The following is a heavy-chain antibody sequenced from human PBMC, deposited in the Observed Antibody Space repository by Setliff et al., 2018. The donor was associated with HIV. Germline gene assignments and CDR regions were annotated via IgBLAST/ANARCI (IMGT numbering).Heavy chain of an antibody. Sequence: PSETLSLTCTVSGGSISTSRYYWGWIRQPPGKGLEWIGSINYRGNTYYNPSLTSRAAIFVDTSKNQISLKLSPVTAADTAVYYCASLNGSESPYIYYYYMDVWGKGTTVTVSS. CDR3: ASLNGSESPYIYYYYMDV. V-gene: IGHV4-39*01. J-gene: IGHJ6*03. D-gene: IGHD3-10*01. CDR2: INYRGNT. CDR1: GGSISTSRYY.